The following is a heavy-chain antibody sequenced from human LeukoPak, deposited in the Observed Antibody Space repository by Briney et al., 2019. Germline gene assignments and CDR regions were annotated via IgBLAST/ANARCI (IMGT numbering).Heavy chain of an antibody. J-gene: IGHJ6*03. V-gene: IGHV3-21*01. CDR1: GFTFSSYT. D-gene: IGHD4-11*01. Sequence: GGSLRLSCAASGFTFSSYTMNWVRQAPGKGLEWVSSITSSSSYIYYAGSVMGRFTISRDNANNSLYLQMNSLRAEDTAVYYCAKDGDGYSNYFGHYYYYMDVWGKGTTVTVSS. CDR3: AKDGDGYSNYFGHYYYYMDV. CDR2: ITSSSSYI.